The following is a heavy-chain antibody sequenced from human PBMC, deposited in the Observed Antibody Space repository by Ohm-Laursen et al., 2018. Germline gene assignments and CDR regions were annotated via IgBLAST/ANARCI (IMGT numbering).Heavy chain of an antibody. V-gene: IGHV3-11*01. J-gene: IGHJ4*02. CDR2: ISSSGSTI. Sequence: SPRLSCTASGFTFSDYYMSWIRQAPGKGLEWVSYISSSGSTIYYADSVKGRFTISRDNAKNSLYLQMNSLRAEDTAVYYCARGRGSYYYFDYWGQGTLVTVSS. CDR1: GFTFSDYY. CDR3: ARGRGSYYYFDY. D-gene: IGHD1-26*01.